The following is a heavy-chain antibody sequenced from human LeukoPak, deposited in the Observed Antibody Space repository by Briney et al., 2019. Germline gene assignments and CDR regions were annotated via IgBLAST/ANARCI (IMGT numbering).Heavy chain of an antibody. CDR1: GYRFSTYW. Sequence: GESLKISCKGSGYRFSTYWIGWVRQMPGEGLEWVGIIYPSDSDTRYSPSFQGQVTISADKSISTAYLQWSSLKASDTAMYYCARPSKSHYYYYDMDVWGQGTTVTVSS. CDR2: IYPSDSDT. V-gene: IGHV5-51*01. J-gene: IGHJ6*02. CDR3: ARPSKSHYYYYDMDV.